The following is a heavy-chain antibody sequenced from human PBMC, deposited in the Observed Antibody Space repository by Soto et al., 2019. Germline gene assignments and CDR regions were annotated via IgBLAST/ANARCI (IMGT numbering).Heavy chain of an antibody. CDR3: ARDTPYYYDSSGYGYYGMDV. J-gene: IGHJ6*02. Sequence: PSETLSLTCTVSGGSISSYYWSWIRQPAGKGLEWIGRIYTSGSTNYNPSLKSRVTMSVDTSKNQFSLKPSSVTAADTAVYYCARDTPYYYDSSGYGYYGMDVWGQGTTVTVS. CDR1: GGSISSYY. CDR2: IYTSGST. D-gene: IGHD3-22*01. V-gene: IGHV4-4*07.